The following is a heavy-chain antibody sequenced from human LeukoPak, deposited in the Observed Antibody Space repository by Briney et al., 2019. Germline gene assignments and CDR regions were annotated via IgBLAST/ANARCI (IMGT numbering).Heavy chain of an antibody. D-gene: IGHD1-26*01. CDR3: ARGGEWELQYFDY. J-gene: IGHJ4*02. V-gene: IGHV4-38-2*01. CDR2: IYRSGST. Sequence: SETLSLTRAVSGYSMSSGYYWGWVRQPPGKGLEWIGSIYRSGSTYYNPSLKSRITISVDTSKNQFSLKLSSVTAADTAFYYCARGGEWELQYFDYWGQGTLVTVSS. CDR1: GYSMSSGYY.